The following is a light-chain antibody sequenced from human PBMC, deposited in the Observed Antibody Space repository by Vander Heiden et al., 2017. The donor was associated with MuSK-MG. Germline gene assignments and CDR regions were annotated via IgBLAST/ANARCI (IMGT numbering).Light chain of an antibody. CDR3: QQIYSTPLT. CDR1: QSISSY. J-gene: IGKJ4*01. CDR2: AAS. V-gene: IGKV1-39*01. Sequence: DIQMNQTPSSLSASVGDRVTITCRASQSISSYLNWYQQKPGKAPKLLIYAASSLQSWFPSRFSCSGFWSDFSLTISCLQPGYFSTFCCQQIYSTPLTVGGGTKVEIK.